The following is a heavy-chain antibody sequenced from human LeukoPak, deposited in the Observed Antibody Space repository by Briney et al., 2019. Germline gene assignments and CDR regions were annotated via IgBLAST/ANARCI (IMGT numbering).Heavy chain of an antibody. J-gene: IGHJ6*03. CDR2: IYTSGST. V-gene: IGHV4-4*07. CDR1: GGSFSGYY. D-gene: IGHD3-9*01. Sequence: PSETLSLTCAVYGGSFSGYYWSWIRQPAGKGLEWIGRIYTSGSTNYNPSLKSRVTISVDTSKNQFSLKLSSVTAADTAVYYCAGDPVYDILTGYHRYYYYMDVWGKGTTVTVSS. CDR3: AGDPVYDILTGYHRYYYYMDV.